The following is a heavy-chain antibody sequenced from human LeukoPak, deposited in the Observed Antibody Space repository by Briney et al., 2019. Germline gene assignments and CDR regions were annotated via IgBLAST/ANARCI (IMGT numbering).Heavy chain of an antibody. CDR2: INPSDSNT. Sequence: ASVKFSCKASGYTFNNYYIHWVRQAPGQGLEWMGIINPSDSNTKYAQKFQGRVTVTEDTSTDTAYMELSSLRSEDTAVYYCATDRPGFDPWGQGTLVTVSS. CDR1: GYTFNNYY. J-gene: IGHJ5*02. V-gene: IGHV1-46*02. D-gene: IGHD1-1*01. CDR3: ATDRPGFDP.